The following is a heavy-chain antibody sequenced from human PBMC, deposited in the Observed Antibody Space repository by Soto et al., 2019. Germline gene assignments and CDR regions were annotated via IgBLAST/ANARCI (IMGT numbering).Heavy chain of an antibody. CDR3: ASGLYDILTGYPLNWFDP. CDR2: IYYSGST. Sequence: SETLSLTCAVYGGSFSGYYWSWIRQHPGKGLEWIGYIYYSGSTYYNPSLKSRVTISVDTSKNQFSLKLSSVTAADTAVYYCASGLYDILTGYPLNWFDPWGQGTLVTVSS. D-gene: IGHD3-9*01. V-gene: IGHV4-31*11. CDR1: GGSFSGYY. J-gene: IGHJ5*02.